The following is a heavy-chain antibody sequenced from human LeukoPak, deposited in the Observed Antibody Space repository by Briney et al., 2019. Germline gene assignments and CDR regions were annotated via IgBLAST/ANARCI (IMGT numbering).Heavy chain of an antibody. CDR1: GGSFSGYY. V-gene: IGHV4-34*01. D-gene: IGHD5-18*01. Sequence: PSETLSLTCAVYGGSFSGYYWSWIRQPPGKGLEWIGEINHSGSTNYNPSLESRVTISLDTSKNQFSLKLSSVTAAGTAVYYCARGYSYGYRVPNWFDPWGQGTLVTVSS. CDR3: ARGYSYGYRVPNWFDP. J-gene: IGHJ5*02. CDR2: INHSGST.